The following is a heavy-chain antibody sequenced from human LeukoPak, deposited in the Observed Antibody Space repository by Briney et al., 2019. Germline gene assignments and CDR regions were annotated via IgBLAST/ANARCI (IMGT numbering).Heavy chain of an antibody. CDR3: ARGFRFPDV. V-gene: IGHV3-11*04. D-gene: IGHD2-21*01. CDR1: GYTFSDYY. J-gene: IGHJ6*04. Sequence: GGSLRFSCAASGYTFSDYYMSWIRQAPGKGLEWVSVKGRFTISRDNAKNSLYLQMNSLRAEDTAVYYCARGFRFPDVWGKGTTVTVSS.